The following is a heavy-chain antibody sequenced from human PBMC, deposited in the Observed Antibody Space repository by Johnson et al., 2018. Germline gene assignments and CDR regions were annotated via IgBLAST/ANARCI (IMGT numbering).Heavy chain of an antibody. CDR3: ARGPRCATLRLGELSSLREEYFQY. J-gene: IGHJ1*01. V-gene: IGHV3-30-3*01. CDR1: GFIFSRYA. D-gene: IGHD3-16*02. Sequence: QVQLVQSGGGVVQPGRSLRLSCGVSGFIFSRYAMHWVCQAPGTGLERVAVISYDGSNKYYTDAVTGRFTISRDNSTNRLYLQMNSLRAEDTAVYYFARGPRCATLRLGELSSLREEYFQYWGQGTLVTVSS. CDR2: ISYDGSNK.